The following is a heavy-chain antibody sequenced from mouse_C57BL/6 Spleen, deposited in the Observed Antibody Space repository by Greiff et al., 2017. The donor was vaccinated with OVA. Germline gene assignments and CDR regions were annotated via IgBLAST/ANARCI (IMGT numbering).Heavy chain of an antibody. CDR3: AKPYYYGSSPYWYFDV. CDR2: IYPRDGST. CDR1: GYTFTDHT. V-gene: IGHV1-78*01. D-gene: IGHD1-1*01. J-gene: IGHJ1*03. Sequence: QVQLQQSDAELVKPGASVKISCKVSGYTFTDHTIHWMKQRPEQGLEWIGYIYPRDGSTKYNEKFKGKATLTADKSSSTAYMQLNSLTSEDSAVYFCAKPYYYGSSPYWYFDVWGTGTTVTVSS.